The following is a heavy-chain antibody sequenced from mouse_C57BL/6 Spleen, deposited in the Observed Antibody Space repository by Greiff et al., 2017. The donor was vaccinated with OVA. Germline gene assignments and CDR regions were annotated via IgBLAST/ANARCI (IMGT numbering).Heavy chain of an antibody. CDR1: GYTFTSYW. Sequence: VQLQQPGAELVRPGTSVKLSCKASGYTFTSYWMHWVKQRPGQGLEWIGVIDPSDSYTNYNQKFKGKATLTVDTSSSTAYMQLSSLTSEDSAAYYCVSYGNLVMDYWGQGTSVTVSS. CDR3: VSYGNLVMDY. J-gene: IGHJ4*01. CDR2: IDPSDSYT. D-gene: IGHD2-1*01. V-gene: IGHV1-59*01.